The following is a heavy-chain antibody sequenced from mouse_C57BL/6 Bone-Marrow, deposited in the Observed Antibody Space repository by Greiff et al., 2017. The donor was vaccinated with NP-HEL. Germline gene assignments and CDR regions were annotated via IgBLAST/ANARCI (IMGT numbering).Heavy chain of an antibody. CDR2: IYPGNSDT. J-gene: IGHJ2*01. CDR1: GYTFTSYW. CDR3: TRKFLNWDVYDY. V-gene: IGHV1-5*01. Sequence: VQLQQSGTVLARPGASVKMSCKTSGYTFTSYWMHWVKQRPGQGLEWIGAIYPGNSDTSYNQKFKGKATMTAVTSASTAYMELSSLTNEDSAVYYCTRKFLNWDVYDYWGQGTTLTVSS. D-gene: IGHD4-1*02.